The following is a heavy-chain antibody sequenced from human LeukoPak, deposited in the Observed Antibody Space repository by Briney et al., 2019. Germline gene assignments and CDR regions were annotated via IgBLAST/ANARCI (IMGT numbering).Heavy chain of an antibody. CDR1: GGSFSGYY. D-gene: IGHD3-10*01. CDR2: IKYSGST. Sequence: SETLSLTCAVYGGSFSGYYWTWIRQPPGKGLEWIGEIKYSGSTNHNPSLKSRVSISVDTSKNQFSLKLSSVTAADTAVYYCARHVRLLWFGNNWFDPWGQGTLVTVSS. J-gene: IGHJ5*02. CDR3: ARHVRLLWFGNNWFDP. V-gene: IGHV4-34*01.